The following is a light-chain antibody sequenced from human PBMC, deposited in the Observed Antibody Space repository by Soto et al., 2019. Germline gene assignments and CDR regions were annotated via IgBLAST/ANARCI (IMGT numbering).Light chain of an antibody. Sequence: HSVLTQPASVSGSPGQSITISCRGTSSDVGGYNYVSWYQQHPGKAPKLMIYGVSNRPSGVSDRFSGAKSGNAASLTISGLQADDEADYYCSSYTSSTAYVFGTGTKVTVL. CDR1: SSDVGGYNY. J-gene: IGLJ1*01. V-gene: IGLV2-14*01. CDR3: SSYTSSTAYV. CDR2: GVS.